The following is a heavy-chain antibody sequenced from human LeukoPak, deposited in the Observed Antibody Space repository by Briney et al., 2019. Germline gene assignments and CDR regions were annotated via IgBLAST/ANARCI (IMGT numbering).Heavy chain of an antibody. Sequence: PGGSLRLSCAASGFTFSSYWMSWVRQAPGKGLEWVANIKQDGSEKYYVDSVKGRFTISRDNAKNSLYLQMNSLRAEDTAVYYCARVIQTTERGGYYCYGMDVWGQGTTVTVSS. CDR1: GFTFSSYW. J-gene: IGHJ6*02. CDR3: ARVIQTTERGGYYCYGMDV. CDR2: IKQDGSEK. D-gene: IGHD1-1*01. V-gene: IGHV3-7*01.